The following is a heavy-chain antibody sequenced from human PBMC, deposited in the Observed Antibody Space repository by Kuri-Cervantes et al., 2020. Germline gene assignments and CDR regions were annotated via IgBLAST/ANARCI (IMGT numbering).Heavy chain of an antibody. V-gene: IGHV4-34*01. CDR3: ARGLKGDFWSGYYYFDY. CDR2: INHSGST. CDR1: GFTFSSYS. J-gene: IGHJ4*02. D-gene: IGHD3-3*01. Sequence: ESLKISCAASGFTFSSYSMNWVRQAPGKGLEWIGEINHSGSTNYNPSLKSRVTISVDTSKNQFSLKLSSVTAADTAVYYCARGLKGDFWSGYYYFDYWGQGTLVTVSS.